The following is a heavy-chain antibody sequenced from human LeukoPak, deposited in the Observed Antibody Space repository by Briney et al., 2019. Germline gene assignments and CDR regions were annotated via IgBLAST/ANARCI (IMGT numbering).Heavy chain of an antibody. Sequence: GGSLRLSCAASGITFSSYWMHWVRQVPGKGLEWLSYIKSDGTNTGYADRVKGRFTVSRDNAKNTLYLEMNSLGGEDTAVYYCARSPRVYDSSGHLHDAFDLWGQGTMVTVSS. CDR2: IKSDGTNT. CDR3: ARSPRVYDSSGHLHDAFDL. J-gene: IGHJ3*01. CDR1: GITFSSYW. V-gene: IGHV3-74*01. D-gene: IGHD3-22*01.